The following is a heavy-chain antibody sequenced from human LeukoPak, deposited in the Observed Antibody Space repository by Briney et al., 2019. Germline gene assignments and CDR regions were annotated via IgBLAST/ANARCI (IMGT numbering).Heavy chain of an antibody. CDR2: INHNGNVN. CDR1: GFTFSSYW. V-gene: IGHV3-7*03. J-gene: IGHJ6*02. D-gene: IGHD3-16*01. CDR3: ARGGGLDV. Sequence: GGSLRLSCEASGFTFSSYWMNWARQAPGKGLEWVASINHNGNVNYYVDSVKGRFTISRDNAKDSLYLQMSNLRAEDTAVYFCARGGGLDVWGQGATVTVSS.